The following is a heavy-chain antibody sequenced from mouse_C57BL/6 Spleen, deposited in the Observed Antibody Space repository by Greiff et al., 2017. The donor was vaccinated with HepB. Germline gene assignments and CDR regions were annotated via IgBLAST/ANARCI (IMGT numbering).Heavy chain of an antibody. J-gene: IGHJ2*01. CDR1: GYTFTSYW. D-gene: IGHD2-1*01. CDR2: IDPSDSYT. V-gene: IGHV1-69*01. CDR3: AIYYGNYSFDY. Sequence: QVQREQPGAELVMPGASVKLSCKASGYTFTSYWMHWVKQRPGQGLEWIGEIDPSDSYTNYNQKFKGKSTLTVDKSSSTAYMQLSSLTSEDSAVYYCAIYYGNYSFDYWGQGTTLTVSS.